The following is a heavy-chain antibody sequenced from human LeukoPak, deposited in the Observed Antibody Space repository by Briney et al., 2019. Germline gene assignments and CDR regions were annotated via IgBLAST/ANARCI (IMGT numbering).Heavy chain of an antibody. V-gene: IGHV1-8*01. CDR1: GYTFTNYD. Sequence: GASVKVSCKASGYTFTNYDIHWVRQATGQGLEWMGWMSPNSGNTGYVQKFQGRVTMTRNTSISTAYMELSSLRSEDTAVYYCARVVSGTYNWFVPWGQGTLVTVSS. J-gene: IGHJ5*02. CDR3: ARVVSGTYNWFVP. CDR2: MSPNSGNT. D-gene: IGHD1-20*01.